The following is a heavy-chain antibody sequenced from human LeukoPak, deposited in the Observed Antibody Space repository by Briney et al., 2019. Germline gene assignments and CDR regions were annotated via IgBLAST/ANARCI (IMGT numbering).Heavy chain of an antibody. J-gene: IGHJ5*02. CDR2: ISAYNGNT. D-gene: IGHD3-16*01. V-gene: IGHV1-18*01. CDR3: ARDLQGVNFDP. Sequence: ASVKVSCKASGGTFSSYAISWVRQAPGQGLEWMGWISAYNGNTNYAQKLQGRVTMTTDTSTSTAYMELRSLRSDDTAVYYCARDLQGVNFDPWGQGTLVTVSS. CDR1: GGTFSSYA.